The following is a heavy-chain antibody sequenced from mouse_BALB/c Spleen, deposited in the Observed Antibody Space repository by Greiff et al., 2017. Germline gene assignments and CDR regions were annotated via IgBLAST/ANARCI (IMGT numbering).Heavy chain of an antibody. J-gene: IGHJ3*01. CDR3: ARDYYGNFAY. CDR2: ISDGGSYT. CDR1: GFTFSDYY. V-gene: IGHV5-4*02. Sequence: EVHLVESGGGLVKPGGSLKLSCAASGFTFSDYYMYWVRQTPEKRLEWVATISDGGSYTYYPDSVKGRFTISRDNAKNNLYLQMSSLKSEDTAMYYCARDYYGNFAYWGQGTLVTVSA. D-gene: IGHD2-1*01.